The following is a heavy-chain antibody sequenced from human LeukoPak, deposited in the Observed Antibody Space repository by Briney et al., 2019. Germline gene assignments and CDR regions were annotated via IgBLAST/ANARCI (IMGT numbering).Heavy chain of an antibody. CDR1: GFTFSSYA. D-gene: IGHD6-19*01. CDR2: ISGSGGST. V-gene: IGHV3-23*01. J-gene: IGHJ4*02. CDR3: AKGSYSSGWLSPYFDY. Sequence: GGSLRLSGAASGFTFSSYAMSWVRQAPGKGLEWVSAISGSGGSTYYADSVKGRFTISRDNSKNTLYLQMNSLRAEDTAVYYCAKGSYSSGWLSPYFDYWGQGTLVTVSS.